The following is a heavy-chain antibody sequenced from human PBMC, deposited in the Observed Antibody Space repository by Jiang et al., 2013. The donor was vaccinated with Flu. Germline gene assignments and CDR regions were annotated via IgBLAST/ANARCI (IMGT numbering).Heavy chain of an antibody. Sequence: SLTCTVSGGSISSSSYYWGWIRQPPGKGLEWIGSIYYSGSTYYNPSLKSRVTISVDTSKNQFSLKLSSVTAADTAVYYCARGGAYSRRYFDYWGQGTLVTVSS. CDR3: ARGGAYSRRYFDY. J-gene: IGHJ4*02. CDR1: GGSISSSSYY. CDR2: IYYSGST. D-gene: IGHD1-26*01. V-gene: IGHV4-39*01.